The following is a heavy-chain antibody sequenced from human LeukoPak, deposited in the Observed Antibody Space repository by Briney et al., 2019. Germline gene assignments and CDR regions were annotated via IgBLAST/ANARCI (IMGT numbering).Heavy chain of an antibody. CDR1: GFTFSSYW. J-gene: IGHJ4*02. CDR3: AKFSHGDYVDY. D-gene: IGHD4-17*01. Sequence: GGSLRLSCAASGFTFSSYWMHWVRQAPGKGLVWVSRINSDGSSTSYADSVKGRFTISRDNAKNTLYLQMNSLRAEDTAVYYCAKFSHGDYVDYWGQGTLVTVSS. V-gene: IGHV3-74*01. CDR2: INSDGSST.